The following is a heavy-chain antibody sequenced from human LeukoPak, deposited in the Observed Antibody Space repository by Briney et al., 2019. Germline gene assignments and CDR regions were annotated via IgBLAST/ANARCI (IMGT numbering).Heavy chain of an antibody. D-gene: IGHD6-13*01. CDR3: AKASIAAAGRFDY. J-gene: IGHJ4*02. CDR2: ISGSGGNT. V-gene: IGHV3-23*01. Sequence: GGSLRLSCAASGFTVRSNYMSWVRQAPGKGLEWVSAISGSGGNTYYADSVKGRFTISRDNSKSTLYLQMNSLRAEDTAVYYCAKASIAAAGRFDYWGQGTLVTVSS. CDR1: GFTVRSNY.